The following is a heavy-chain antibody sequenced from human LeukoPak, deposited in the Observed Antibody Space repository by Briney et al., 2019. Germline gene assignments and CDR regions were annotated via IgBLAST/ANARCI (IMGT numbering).Heavy chain of an antibody. V-gene: IGHV3-21*01. CDR3: ARDLAVVGATRGY. CDR2: ISSSSSYI. Sequence: GGSLRLSCAASGFTFSSYNMNWVRQAPGKGLEWVSSISSSSSYIYYADSVKGRFTIPRDNAKNSLYLQMNSLRAEDTAVYYCARDLAVVGATRGYWGQGTLVTVSS. J-gene: IGHJ4*02. D-gene: IGHD2-15*01. CDR1: GFTFSSYN.